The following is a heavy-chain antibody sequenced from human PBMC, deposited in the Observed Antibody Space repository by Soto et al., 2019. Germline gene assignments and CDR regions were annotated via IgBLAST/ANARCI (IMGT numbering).Heavy chain of an antibody. Sequence: QVQLQQWGAGLLKPSETLSLTCAVYGGSFSGYYWSWIRQPPGKGLEWIGEINHSGSTNYNPSLKSRVTRSVDTSKNQFSLKLSSVTAADTAVYYCARGVKAAAGTPPFDYWGQGTLVTVSS. CDR3: ARGVKAAAGTPPFDY. D-gene: IGHD6-13*01. V-gene: IGHV4-34*01. J-gene: IGHJ4*02. CDR2: INHSGST. CDR1: GGSFSGYY.